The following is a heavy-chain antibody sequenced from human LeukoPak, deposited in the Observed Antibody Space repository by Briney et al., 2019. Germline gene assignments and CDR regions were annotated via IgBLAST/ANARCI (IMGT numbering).Heavy chain of an antibody. CDR3: AKYGYSYGGNYYGMDV. CDR2: ISGSGGST. Sequence: GGSLRLSCAASGFTFSSYAMSWVRQAPGKGLEWVSAISGSGGSTYYADSVKGRFTISRDNTKNTLYLQMNSLRAEDTAVYYCAKYGYSYGGNYYGMDVWGQGTTVTVSS. CDR1: GFTFSSYA. J-gene: IGHJ6*02. D-gene: IGHD5-18*01. V-gene: IGHV3-23*01.